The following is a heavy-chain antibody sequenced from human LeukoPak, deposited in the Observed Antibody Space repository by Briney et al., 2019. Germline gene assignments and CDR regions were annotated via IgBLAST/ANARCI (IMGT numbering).Heavy chain of an antibody. J-gene: IGHJ3*02. Sequence: GESLKISCKGSGYSFTSYWIGWVRQMPGKGLEWMGIIYPGDSDHSYSSSFQAQVTFSADKSISTAYLQWTSLKASATAMYYFGSQEHPTDAFDIWGQGTMVTVSS. CDR2: IYPGDSDH. CDR1: GYSFTSYW. CDR3: GSQEHPTDAFDI. D-gene: IGHD1/OR15-1a*01. V-gene: IGHV5-51*01.